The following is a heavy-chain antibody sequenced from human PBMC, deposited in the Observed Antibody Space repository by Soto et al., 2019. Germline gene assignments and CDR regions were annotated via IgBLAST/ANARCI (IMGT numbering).Heavy chain of an antibody. CDR3: ARTRGSTRSFDY. Sequence: SETLSLTXTVSGGSISTYWWSWIRQPPRKGLEWIGYIYYSGSTNYNPSLKSRVTISVDTSKNQFSLKLTSVTAADTAVYYRARTRGSTRSFDYWGQGTLVTVSS. D-gene: IGHD2-15*01. CDR2: IYYSGST. CDR1: GGSISTYW. J-gene: IGHJ4*02. V-gene: IGHV4-59*01.